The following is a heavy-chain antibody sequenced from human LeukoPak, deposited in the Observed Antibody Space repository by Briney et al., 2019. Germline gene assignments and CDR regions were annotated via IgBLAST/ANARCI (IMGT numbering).Heavy chain of an antibody. CDR2: IGGSNGIT. V-gene: IGHV3-23*01. CDR1: RFTFNSYA. CDR3: ARNENSGWGYFDY. J-gene: IGHJ4*02. Sequence: GGSLRLSCAASRFTFNSYAVSWVRQAPGKGLEWVSVIGGSNGITFYVGSVKGRFTISRDNSKDTLYLQMNSLRAEDTAVYYCARNENSGWGYFDYWGQGTLVTVSS. D-gene: IGHD5-12*01.